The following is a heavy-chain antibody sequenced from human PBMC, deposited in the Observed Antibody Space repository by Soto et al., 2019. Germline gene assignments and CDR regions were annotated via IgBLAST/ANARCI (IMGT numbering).Heavy chain of an antibody. CDR1: GFTFSSHA. J-gene: IGHJ4*02. D-gene: IGHD6-19*01. V-gene: IGHV3-23*01. Sequence: GGSLRLSCAASGFTFSSHAMSWVRQAPGKGLEWVSVIGGGGRSTYYTDSVKGRFTISRDNSKNTLYLQMISLRAEDTAVYYCAKAITSSDWYYFDYWVQGTLVTVSS. CDR3: AKAITSSDWYYFDY. CDR2: IGGGGRST.